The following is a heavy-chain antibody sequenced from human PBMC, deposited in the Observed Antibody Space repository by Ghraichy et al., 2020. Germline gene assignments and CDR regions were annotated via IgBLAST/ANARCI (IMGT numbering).Heavy chain of an antibody. CDR3: ASREDTPPKVLGSSSPFDY. V-gene: IGHV1-2*02. J-gene: IGHJ4*02. CDR1: GYTFTGYY. CDR2: INPNSGGT. D-gene: IGHD6-13*01. Sequence: ASVKVSCKASGYTFTGYYMHWVRQAPGQGLEWMGWINPNSGGTNYAQKFQGRVTMTRDTSISTAYMELSRLRSDDTAVYYCASREDTPPKVLGSSSPFDYWGQGTLVTVSS.